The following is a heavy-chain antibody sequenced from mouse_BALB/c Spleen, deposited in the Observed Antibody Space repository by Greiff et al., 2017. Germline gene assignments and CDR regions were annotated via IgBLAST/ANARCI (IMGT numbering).Heavy chain of an antibody. Sequence: EVNVVESGGGLVKPGGSLKLSCAASGFTFSDYYMYWVRQTPEKRLEWVATISDGGSYTYYPDSVKGRFTISRDNAKNNLYLQMSSLKSEDTAMYYCAREGGYYYGSSPAYWGQGTLVTVSA. D-gene: IGHD1-1*01. CDR3: AREGGYYYGSSPAY. CDR1: GFTFSDYY. J-gene: IGHJ3*01. V-gene: IGHV5-4*02. CDR2: ISDGGSYT.